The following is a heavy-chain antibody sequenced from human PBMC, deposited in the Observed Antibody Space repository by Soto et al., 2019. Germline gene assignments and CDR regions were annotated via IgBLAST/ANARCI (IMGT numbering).Heavy chain of an antibody. D-gene: IGHD3-22*01. J-gene: IGHJ4*02. Sequence: TGGSLRLSCAASGFTXSSYAMSWVRQAPGKGLEWVSAISGSGGSTYYADSVKGRFTISRDNSKNTLYLQMNSLRAEDTAVYYCAKTSNYYDSSGYFDYWGQGTLVTVS. CDR1: GFTXSSYA. CDR3: AKTSNYYDSSGYFDY. CDR2: ISGSGGST. V-gene: IGHV3-23*01.